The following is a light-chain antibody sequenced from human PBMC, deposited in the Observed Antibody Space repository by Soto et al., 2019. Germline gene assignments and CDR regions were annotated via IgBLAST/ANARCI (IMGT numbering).Light chain of an antibody. CDR2: GNS. V-gene: IGLV1-40*01. CDR3: QSSDSSLSGGV. Sequence: QSVLTQPPSVSGAPGQRVTISCTGSSSNIGAGYDVHWYQQLPGTAPKLLIYGNSNPPSGVPDRFSGSKSGTSASLAFNGVEAEDEADYYCQSSDSSLSGGVLGGGTKLTVL. J-gene: IGLJ2*01. CDR1: SSNIGAGYD.